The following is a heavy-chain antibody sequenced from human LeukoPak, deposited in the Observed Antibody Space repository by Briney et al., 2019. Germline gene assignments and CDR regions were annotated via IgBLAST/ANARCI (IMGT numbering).Heavy chain of an antibody. CDR1: GGTFSSYA. V-gene: IGHV1-69*05. CDR3: NSLPVVVVAATDPAFDI. J-gene: IGHJ3*02. CDR2: IIPIFGTA. D-gene: IGHD2-15*01. Sequence: SVKVSCKASGGTFSSYAISWVRQAPGQGLEWMGRIIPIFGTANYAQKFQGRVTINTDESTSTAYMELSSLRSEDTAVYYCNSLPVVVVAATDPAFDIWGQGTMVTVSS.